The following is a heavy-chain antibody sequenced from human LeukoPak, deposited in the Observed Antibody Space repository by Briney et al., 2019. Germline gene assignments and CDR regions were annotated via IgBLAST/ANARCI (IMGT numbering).Heavy chain of an antibody. J-gene: IGHJ4*02. CDR1: GGSFSGYY. Sequence: KASETLSLTCAVYGGSFSGYYWSWIRQPPGKGLEWIGEINHSGSTNYNPSLKSRVTISVDTSKNQFSLKLSSVTAADTAVYYRARDRPAARLFFFNYFDYWGQGTLVTVSS. V-gene: IGHV4-34*01. D-gene: IGHD6-6*01. CDR3: ARDRPAARLFFFNYFDY. CDR2: INHSGST.